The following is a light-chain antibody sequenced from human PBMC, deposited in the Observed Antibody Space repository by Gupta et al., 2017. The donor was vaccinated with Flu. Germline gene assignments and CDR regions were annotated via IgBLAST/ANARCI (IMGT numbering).Light chain of an antibody. Sequence: QSVLTPPPSVSGAPGQSCTNDATGSNSHSGACYGVHMYQQRPGAAPKLLIYRNTNRPAGVPERFSASKSGTSASLAIAGLQAEDEADYYCQSYDNSMSGWVFGGGTKLTVL. CDR2: RNT. CDR1: NSHSGACYG. CDR3: QSYDNSMSGWV. V-gene: IGLV1-40*01. J-gene: IGLJ3*02.